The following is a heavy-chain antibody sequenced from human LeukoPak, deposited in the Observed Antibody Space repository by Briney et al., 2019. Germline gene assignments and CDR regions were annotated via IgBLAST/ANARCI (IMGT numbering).Heavy chain of an antibody. J-gene: IGHJ4*02. D-gene: IGHD3-9*01. CDR1: GFSFSKYW. Sequence: GGSLRLSCAASGFSFSKYWMHWVRQTPGEGLVWVARIKEDGTYTSYADSVKGRFTISRDNARNTVFLQMNSLRAEDTAVYYCARDFDMEITPGDDFDLWGQGTLVTVSS. CDR3: ARDFDMEITPGDDFDL. V-gene: IGHV3-74*01. CDR2: IKEDGTYT.